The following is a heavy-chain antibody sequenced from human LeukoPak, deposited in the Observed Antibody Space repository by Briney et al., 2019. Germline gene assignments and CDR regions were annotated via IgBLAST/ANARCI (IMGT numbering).Heavy chain of an antibody. CDR2: IYYSGGT. Sequence: SETLSLTCTVSGGSISSGDYYWSWIRQPPGKGLEWIGYIYYSGGTYSNPSLKSRVTMSVDTSKNQLSLKLSPVTAADTAVYYCARDRGGYGAQQDYWGQGTLVTVSS. CDR3: ARDRGGYGAQQDY. V-gene: IGHV4-30-4*08. CDR1: GGSISSGDYY. D-gene: IGHD3-16*01. J-gene: IGHJ4*02.